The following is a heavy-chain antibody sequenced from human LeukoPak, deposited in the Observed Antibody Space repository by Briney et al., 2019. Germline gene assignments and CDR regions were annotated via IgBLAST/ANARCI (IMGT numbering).Heavy chain of an antibody. V-gene: IGHV4-59*01. J-gene: IGHJ5*02. Sequence: PSETLSLTCTVSGGSISGYYWSWIRQPPGKGLEWIGYIYYSGSTNYNPSLKSRVTISVDTSKNQFSLKLSSVTAADTAVYYCARDEGYNWNYSGWFDPWGQGTLVTVSS. CDR1: GGSISGYY. CDR2: IYYSGST. CDR3: ARDEGYNWNYSGWFDP. D-gene: IGHD1-7*01.